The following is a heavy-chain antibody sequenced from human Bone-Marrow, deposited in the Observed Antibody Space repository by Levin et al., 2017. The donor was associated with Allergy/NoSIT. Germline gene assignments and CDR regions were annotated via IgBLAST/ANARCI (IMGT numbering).Heavy chain of an antibody. D-gene: IGHD4-17*01. Sequence: ASVKVSCKASGGTFSSYAISWVRQAPGQGLEWMGGIIPIFGTANYAQKFQGRVTITADESTSTAYMELSSLRSEDTAVYYCARVSSLGSYGDYDPYYFDYWGQGTLVTVSS. CDR3: ARVSSLGSYGDYDPYYFDY. CDR2: IIPIFGTA. V-gene: IGHV1-69*13. CDR1: GGTFSSYA. J-gene: IGHJ4*02.